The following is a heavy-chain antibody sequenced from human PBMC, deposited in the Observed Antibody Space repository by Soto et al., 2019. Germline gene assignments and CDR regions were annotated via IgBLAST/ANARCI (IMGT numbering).Heavy chain of an antibody. D-gene: IGHD2-21*02. V-gene: IGHV4-31*03. J-gene: IGHJ4*02. CDR3: ARALPDYIVVVTATFDY. CDR2: IYYSGST. Sequence: TLSLTCTVSGGSISSGGYYWSWFRQPPGKGLEWIGYIYYSGSTYYNPCLKSRVTISVDTSKNQFSLKLSSVTAADTAVYYCARALPDYIVVVTATFDYWGXGTLVNVSS. CDR1: GGSISSGGYY.